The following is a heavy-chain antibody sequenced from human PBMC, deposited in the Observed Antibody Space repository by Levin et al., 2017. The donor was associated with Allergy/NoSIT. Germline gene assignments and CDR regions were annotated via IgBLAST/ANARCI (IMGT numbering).Heavy chain of an antibody. CDR2: ISSGGGAIQ. J-gene: IGHJ4*02. V-gene: IGHV3-30-3*01. D-gene: IGHD3-22*01. Sequence: QSGGSLRLSCAASGFSFSSFEMHWVRQAPGKGLEWVAVISSGGGAIQLYTDSVKGRFTVSRDSSENTVHLQMNRLRVEDTGVYYCARDFIPDSPDYLDHWGQGALVTVSS. CDR3: ARDFIPDSPDYLDH. CDR1: GFSFSSFE.